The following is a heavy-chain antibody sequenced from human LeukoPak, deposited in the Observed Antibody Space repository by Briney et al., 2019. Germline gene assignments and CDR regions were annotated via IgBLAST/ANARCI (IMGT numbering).Heavy chain of an antibody. Sequence: GGSLRLSCVASGFTFSSYWMHWVRQDPRKGLVWVSYISSSSSTIYYADSVKGRFTISRDNAKNSLYLQMNSLRAEDTAVYYCARDGTEVPAASDYWGQGTLVTVSS. CDR1: GFTFSSYW. J-gene: IGHJ4*02. D-gene: IGHD2-2*01. CDR3: ARDGTEVPAASDY. V-gene: IGHV3-48*01. CDR2: ISSSSSTI.